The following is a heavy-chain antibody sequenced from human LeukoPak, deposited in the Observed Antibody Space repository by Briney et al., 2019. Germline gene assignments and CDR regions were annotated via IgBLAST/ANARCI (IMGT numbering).Heavy chain of an antibody. V-gene: IGHV4-39*01. Sequence: PPETLSLTCTVSGDSIISSGYYWGWIRQPPGTGLGWIGNIYYSGSTYYNPSLKSRVTISIDTSKNQFSLKLSSVTAADTALYYCARLAYCGNDCYSGFDYWGQGTLVTVSS. D-gene: IGHD2-21*02. CDR1: GDSIISSGYY. CDR3: ARLAYCGNDCYSGFDY. CDR2: IYYSGST. J-gene: IGHJ4*02.